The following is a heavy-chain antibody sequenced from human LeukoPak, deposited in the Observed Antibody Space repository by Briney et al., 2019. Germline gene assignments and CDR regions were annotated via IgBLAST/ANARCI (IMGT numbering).Heavy chain of an antibody. CDR3: ARAGYTISSYRFDY. V-gene: IGHV4-4*07. J-gene: IGHJ4*02. Sequence: SETLSLNCSVSGGSINSYWWSWIRQPAGKGLEFIGRIYTTGRTNYNPSLMSRVSMSVDTSKNKFSLELGSVTAADTAVYFCARAGYTISSYRFDYWGQGALVTVSS. D-gene: IGHD3-16*02. CDR1: GGSINSYW. CDR2: IYTTGRT.